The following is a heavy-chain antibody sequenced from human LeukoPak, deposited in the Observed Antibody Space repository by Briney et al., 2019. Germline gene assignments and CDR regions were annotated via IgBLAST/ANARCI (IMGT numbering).Heavy chain of an antibody. D-gene: IGHD4-17*01. J-gene: IGHJ6*02. V-gene: IGHV5-51*01. CDR1: GYSFTSYW. CDR2: IYPGDSDN. Sequence: GESLKISCKGSGYSFTSYWIGWVRQMPGKGLEWMGIIYPGDSDNRYSPSFQGQVTISADKSISTAYLQWSSLKASETAMYYCARSNDYGDYYYYGMDVWGQGTTVTVSS. CDR3: ARSNDYGDYYYYGMDV.